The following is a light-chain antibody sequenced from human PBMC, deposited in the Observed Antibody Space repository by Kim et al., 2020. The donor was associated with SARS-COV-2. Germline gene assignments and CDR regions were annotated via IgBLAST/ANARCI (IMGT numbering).Light chain of an antibody. Sequence: PGQKDTISCTGSSSNMGNNYVSWYQQLPGTAPKLLIYDNNKRPSGIPDRFSGSKSGTSATLGITGLQTGDEADYYCGTWDSSLSALFGGGTQLTVL. V-gene: IGLV1-51*01. J-gene: IGLJ2*01. CDR2: DNN. CDR1: SSNMGNNY. CDR3: GTWDSSLSAL.